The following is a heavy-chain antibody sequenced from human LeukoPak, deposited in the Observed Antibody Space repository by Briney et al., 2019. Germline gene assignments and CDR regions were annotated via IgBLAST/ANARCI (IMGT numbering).Heavy chain of an antibody. Sequence: GESLKISCKGSGYSFTSYWIGWVRQMPGKGLEWMGIIYPGDSDTRYSPSFQGQVTISADKSISTAYLQWSSLKASDTAMYYCARHIATTYYYDSSGSPHHAFDIWGQGTMVTVSS. CDR2: IYPGDSDT. V-gene: IGHV5-51*01. CDR3: ARHIATTYYYDSSGSPHHAFDI. J-gene: IGHJ3*02. D-gene: IGHD3-22*01. CDR1: GYSFTSYW.